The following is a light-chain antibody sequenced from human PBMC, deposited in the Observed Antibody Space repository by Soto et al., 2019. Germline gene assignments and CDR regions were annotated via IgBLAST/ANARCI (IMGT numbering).Light chain of an antibody. J-gene: IGLJ1*01. V-gene: IGLV2-14*01. CDR2: EVS. CDR3: SSYTSSGTYA. CDR1: NTGVGGYNY. Sequence: QSVLTQPASVSGSPGQSITVSCTGTNTGVGGYNYVSWYQQHPGKAPKVIIYEVSNRPSGVSNRFSGSKSGNTASLTISGLQAEDEADYYCSSYTSSGTYAFGTGTKLTVL.